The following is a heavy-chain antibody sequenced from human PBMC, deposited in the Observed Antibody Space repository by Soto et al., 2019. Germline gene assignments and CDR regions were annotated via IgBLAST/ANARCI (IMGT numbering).Heavy chain of an antibody. D-gene: IGHD2-15*01. CDR2: IYHSGST. V-gene: IGHV4-4*02. J-gene: IGHJ6*02. CDR1: CGSISNINW. CDR3: ARDARAHYNYYGMDV. Sequence: SETLSLTCAVSCGSISNINWWPWVRQTPGKGLEWIGEIYHSGSTNYNPSLKSRVTISVDKSKKQFSLRLTSVTAADTAVYYCARDARAHYNYYGMDVWGQGTTVTVSS.